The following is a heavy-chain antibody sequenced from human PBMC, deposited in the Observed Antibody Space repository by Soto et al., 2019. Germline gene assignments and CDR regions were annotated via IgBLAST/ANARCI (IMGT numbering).Heavy chain of an antibody. CDR3: ARVITAMVVSDFDY. Sequence: ASMKVSFNASGYTFTSYGISWVRQAPGQGLERMGWISAYNGNTKYAQKHQGRDTMTTNTSTSTAYMELRSLRSDDTAVYYCARVITAMVVSDFDYWGQGTLVTVSS. V-gene: IGHV1-18*01. CDR2: ISAYNGNT. J-gene: IGHJ4*02. CDR1: GYTFTSYG. D-gene: IGHD5-18*01.